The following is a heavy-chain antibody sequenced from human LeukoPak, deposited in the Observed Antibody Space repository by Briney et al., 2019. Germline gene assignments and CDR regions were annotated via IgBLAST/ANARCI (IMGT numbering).Heavy chain of an antibody. D-gene: IGHD2-21*01. CDR3: AGDRMWYYGMDV. J-gene: IGHJ6*02. CDR1: GGSISSSSYD. Sequence: PSETLSLTCTVSGGSISSSSYDWGWIRQPPGKGLEWIGSIYYSGSTYYNPSLKSRVTISVDTSKNQFSLKLSSVTAADTAVYYCAGDRMWYYGMDVWGQGTTVTVSS. CDR2: IYYSGST. V-gene: IGHV4-39*02.